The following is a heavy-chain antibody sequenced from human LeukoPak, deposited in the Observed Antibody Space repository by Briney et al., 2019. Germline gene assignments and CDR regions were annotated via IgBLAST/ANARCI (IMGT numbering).Heavy chain of an antibody. V-gene: IGHV4-38-2*02. CDR3: GRDRPTGYYDY. CDR2: IDHSGRA. D-gene: IGHD3-9*01. J-gene: IGHJ4*02. CDR1: GYSISSGYY. Sequence: PSETLSLTCTVSGYSISSGYYWGWIRQPPGKGLEWIGSIDHSGRAYYHPSLKSRVTISVDTSKNQFSLKLSSVTAADTAVYFCGRDRPTGYYDYWGQGILVTVSS.